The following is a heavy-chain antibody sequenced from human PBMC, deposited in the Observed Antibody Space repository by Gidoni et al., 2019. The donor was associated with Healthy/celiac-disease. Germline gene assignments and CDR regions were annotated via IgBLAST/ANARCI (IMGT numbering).Heavy chain of an antibody. J-gene: IGHJ4*02. CDR2: IAYDGSNK. CDR1: GFTFSSYA. V-gene: IGHV3-30*04. D-gene: IGHD5-18*01. CDR3: ARDPRIQLWLSRSQDGYYFDY. Sequence: QVQLVESGGGVVQPGRSLRLSCAASGFTFSSYAMHCVRQAPGTGREWVAVIAYDGSNKYYADSVKGRFTISRDNSKNTLYLKMNSLRAEDTAVYYCARDPRIQLWLSRSQDGYYFDYWGQGTLVTVSS.